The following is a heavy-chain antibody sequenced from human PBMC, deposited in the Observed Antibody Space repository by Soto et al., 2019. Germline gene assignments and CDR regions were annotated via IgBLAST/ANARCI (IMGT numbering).Heavy chain of an antibody. Sequence: GGSLRLSCTASGGPFSSYSMNWVRQAPGKGLEWVSSISSSSSYIYYADSVKGRFTISRDNAKNSLYLQMNSLRAEDTAVYYCARVTYYDSSGYYRNWGQGTLVTVSS. D-gene: IGHD3-22*01. V-gene: IGHV3-21*01. CDR2: ISSSSSYI. CDR3: ARVTYYDSSGYYRN. CDR1: GGPFSSYS. J-gene: IGHJ4*02.